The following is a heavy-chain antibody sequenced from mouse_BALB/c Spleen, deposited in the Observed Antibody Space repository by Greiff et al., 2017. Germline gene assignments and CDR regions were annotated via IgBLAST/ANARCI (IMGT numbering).Heavy chain of an antibody. Sequence: QVQLKQPGAELVKPGASVKMSCKASGYTFTSYWMHWVKQRPGQGLEWIGTIDPSDSYTSYNQKFKGKATLTVDTSSSTAYMQLSSLTSEDSAVYYCTRGPYRYDAYAMDYWGQGTSVTVSS. V-gene: IGHV1S127*01. D-gene: IGHD2-14*01. CDR3: TRGPYRYDAYAMDY. CDR1: GYTFTSYW. CDR2: IDPSDSYT. J-gene: IGHJ4*01.